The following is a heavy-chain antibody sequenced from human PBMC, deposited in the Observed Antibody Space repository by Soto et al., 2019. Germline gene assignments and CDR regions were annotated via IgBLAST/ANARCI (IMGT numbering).Heavy chain of an antibody. D-gene: IGHD3-16*01. J-gene: IGHJ5*02. CDR1: GGFLSESY. CDR2: INHVEGT. V-gene: IGHV4-34*01. CDR3: VRIRYQLPSSVLWLDP. Sequence: PSETLSLTCAVYGGFLSESYWTWIRQPPGKGLEWIGEINHVEGTNYNPPLKSRVTMSVDTSQNQFSLRLISVTAADTAMYFCVRIRYQLPSSVLWLDPWGQGTPVTVSS.